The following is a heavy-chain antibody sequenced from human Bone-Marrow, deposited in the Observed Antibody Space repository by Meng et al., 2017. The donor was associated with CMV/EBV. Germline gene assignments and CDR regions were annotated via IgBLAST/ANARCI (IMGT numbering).Heavy chain of an antibody. D-gene: IGHD5-18*01. CDR3: ARDKHVDTAMEIYYYYGMDV. V-gene: IGHV3-30*02. CDR1: GFTFSSYG. CDR2: IRYDGSNK. J-gene: IGHJ6*02. Sequence: GGSLRLSCAASGFTFSSYGMHWVRQAPGKGLEWVAFIRYDGSNKYYADSVKGRFTISRDNSKNTLYLQMNSLRAEDTAVYYCARDKHVDTAMEIYYYYGMDVWGQGTTVTFSS.